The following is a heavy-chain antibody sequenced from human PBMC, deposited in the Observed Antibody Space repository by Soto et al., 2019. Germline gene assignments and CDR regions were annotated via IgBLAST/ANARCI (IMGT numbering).Heavy chain of an antibody. CDR3: ARDPIRDGYNNGLDY. CDR2: INPIGGST. D-gene: IGHD5-12*01. Sequence: ASVKVSCKASGYTFTTFYVHWVRQAPGQGLEWVGLINPIGGSTKYAQDFQVRLTLTRDTSTSTVYMVLSSPTSEDTAVYYCARDPIRDGYNNGLDYWGRGTLVTVSS. V-gene: IGHV1-46*01. CDR1: GYTFTTFY. J-gene: IGHJ4*02.